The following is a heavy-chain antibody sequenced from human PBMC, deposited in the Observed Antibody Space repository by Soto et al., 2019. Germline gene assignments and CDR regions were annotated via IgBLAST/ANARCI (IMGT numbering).Heavy chain of an antibody. D-gene: IGHD1-26*01. J-gene: IGHJ3*02. CDR2: IYHTGGR. CDR1: ADSIINTWW. V-gene: IGHV4-4*02. Sequence: SESLSLTSFVAADSIINTWWLIWFRPAPEKGLEWIGEIYHTGGRSYMPSLRGRITLSVDTSKNQFSLRLSSVTAADTAVYYCARGRGGTYDAFDIWGQGTLVTVSS. CDR3: ARGRGGTYDAFDI.